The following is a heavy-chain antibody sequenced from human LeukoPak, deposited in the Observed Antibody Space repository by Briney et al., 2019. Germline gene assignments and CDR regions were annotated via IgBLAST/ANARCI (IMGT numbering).Heavy chain of an antibody. Sequence: PGRSLRLSCAASGFTFSGYAMQWVRQAPGKGLEWVAVISYDGSNKYYADSVKGRFTISRDNSKNTLYLQMNSLRAEDTALYYCARDRDYYGSGSYTPDYWGQGTLVTVSS. CDR3: ARDRDYYGSGSYTPDY. D-gene: IGHD3-10*01. CDR1: GFTFSGYA. V-gene: IGHV3-30-3*01. J-gene: IGHJ4*02. CDR2: ISYDGSNK.